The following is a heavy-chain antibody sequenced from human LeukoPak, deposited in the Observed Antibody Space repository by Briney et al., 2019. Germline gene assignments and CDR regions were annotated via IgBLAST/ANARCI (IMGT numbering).Heavy chain of an antibody. CDR2: IQYDGSSE. CDR1: GFTFSSYA. J-gene: IGHJ4*02. CDR3: ARDISGSYSTDY. V-gene: IGHV3-30-3*01. Sequence: GGSLRLSCAASGFTFSSYAMHWVRQAPGKGLEWVAAIQYDGSSEWYADSVKGRFTISRDNSQNTLYLQMNSLRVEDTSVYHCARDISGSYSTDYWGQGTLVTVSS. D-gene: IGHD1-26*01.